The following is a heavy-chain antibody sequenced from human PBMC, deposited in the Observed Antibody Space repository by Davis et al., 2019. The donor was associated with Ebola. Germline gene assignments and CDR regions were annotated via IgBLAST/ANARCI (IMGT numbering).Heavy chain of an antibody. CDR2: INHSGST. V-gene: IGHV4-34*01. Sequence: SQTLSLTCAVYGGSFSGYYWSWIRQPPGKGLEWIGEINHSGSTNYNPSLKSRVTISVDTSKNQFSLKLSSVTAADTAVYSCARGHPSLYWGQGTLVTVSS. CDR1: GGSFSGYY. CDR3: ARGHPSLY. J-gene: IGHJ4*02.